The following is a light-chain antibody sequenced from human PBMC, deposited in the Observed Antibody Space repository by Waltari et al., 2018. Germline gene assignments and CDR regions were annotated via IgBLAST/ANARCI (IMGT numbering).Light chain of an antibody. V-gene: IGLV2-23*02. CDR1: SSEVGASTL. J-gene: IGLJ2*01. CDR2: EVY. CDR3: CSYAGRSTLV. Sequence: QSALTQPASVSGSAGQSITISCTGTSSEVGASTLISWYQQYPGNAPTLMIYEVYTRPSGVSARFSASKSDNTASLTISGLQAEDEADYYCCSYAGRSTLVFGGGTKLTVL.